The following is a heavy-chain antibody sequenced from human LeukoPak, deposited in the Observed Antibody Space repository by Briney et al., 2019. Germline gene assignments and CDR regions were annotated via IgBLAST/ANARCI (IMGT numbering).Heavy chain of an antibody. CDR3: ARTFRFGELLSELDY. V-gene: IGHV1-69*04. CDR1: GGTFSSYA. D-gene: IGHD3-10*01. CDR2: IIPILGIA. Sequence: SVKVSCKASGGTFSSYAISWVRQAPGQGLEWMGRIIPILGIANYAQKFQGSVTITADKSTSTAYMELSSLRSEDTAVYYCARTFRFGELLSELDYWGQGTLVTVSS. J-gene: IGHJ4*02.